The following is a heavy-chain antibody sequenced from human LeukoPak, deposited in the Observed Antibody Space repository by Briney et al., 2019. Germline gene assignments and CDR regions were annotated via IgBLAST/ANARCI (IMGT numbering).Heavy chain of an antibody. J-gene: IGHJ4*02. CDR2: IYCSGSS. V-gene: IGHV4-39*07. CDR3: ARDDYSNYVGFDY. D-gene: IGHD4-11*01. CDR1: GGSISSSSYY. Sequence: SETLSLTCTVSGGSISSSSYYWGWIRQPPGKGLEWIGSIYCSGSSYYNPSLKSRVTISVDTSKNQFSLKLSSVTAADTAVYYCARDDYSNYVGFDYWGQGTLVTVSS.